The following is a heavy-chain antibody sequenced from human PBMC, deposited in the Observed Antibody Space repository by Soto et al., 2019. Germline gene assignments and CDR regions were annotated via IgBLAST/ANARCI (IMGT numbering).Heavy chain of an antibody. J-gene: IGHJ6*02. CDR1: GFTFSSYG. D-gene: IGHD6-19*01. V-gene: IGHV3-33*01. CDR2: IWYDGSNK. CDR3: ARQGGIAVAGTDYYYGMDV. Sequence: SLGLSCAASGFTFSSYGMHWVRQAPGKGLEWVAVIWYDGSNKYYADSVKGRFTISRDNSKNTLYLQMNSLRAEDTAVYYCARQGGIAVAGTDYYYGMDVWGQGATVTVSS.